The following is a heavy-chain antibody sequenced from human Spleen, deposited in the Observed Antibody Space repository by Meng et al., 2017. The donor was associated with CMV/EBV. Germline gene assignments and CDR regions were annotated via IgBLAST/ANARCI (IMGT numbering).Heavy chain of an antibody. D-gene: IGHD6-6*01. CDR3: ARRTPGRLYSSSSGNYFDY. Sequence: SETLSLTCTVSGYSISSGYYWGWIRQPPGKGLEWIGEINHSGSTNYNPSLKSRVTISVDTSKNQFSLKLSSVTAADTAVYYCARRTPGRLYSSSSGNYFDYWGQGTLVTVSS. CDR1: GYSISSGYY. CDR2: INHSGST. V-gene: IGHV4-38-2*02. J-gene: IGHJ4*02.